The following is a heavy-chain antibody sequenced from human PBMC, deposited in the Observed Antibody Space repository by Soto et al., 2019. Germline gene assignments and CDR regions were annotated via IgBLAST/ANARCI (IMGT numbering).Heavy chain of an antibody. CDR1: GLTVSSNY. CDR3: ARRGYEYESSGYYPLFDY. CDR2: IYGGDDT. D-gene: IGHD3-22*01. Sequence: GGSLRLSCADSGLTVSSNYMGWVRQAPGTGLEWVSLIYGGDDTYYADSVKGRFTISRDNSKNTLYLQMNSLRVEDTAVYYCARRGYEYESSGYYPLFDYWGQGILVTVSS. J-gene: IGHJ4*02. V-gene: IGHV3-53*01.